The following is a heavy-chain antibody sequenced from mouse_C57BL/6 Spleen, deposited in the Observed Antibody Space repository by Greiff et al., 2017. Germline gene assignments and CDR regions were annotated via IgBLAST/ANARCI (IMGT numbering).Heavy chain of an antibody. J-gene: IGHJ2*01. Sequence: EVKLVESGGGLVQPGGSLKLSCAASGFTFSDYYMYWVRQTPEKRLEWVAYISNGGGSTEYPATVKGRYTISRDNAKNTLYLQLSRLKSEDTAMYYCARHKDSSGYIDYWGQGTTLTVSS. CDR1: GFTFSDYY. CDR2: ISNGGGST. V-gene: IGHV5-12*01. D-gene: IGHD3-2*02. CDR3: ARHKDSSGYIDY.